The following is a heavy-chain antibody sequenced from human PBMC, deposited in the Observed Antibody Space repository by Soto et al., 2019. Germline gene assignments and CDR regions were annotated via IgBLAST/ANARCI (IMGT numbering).Heavy chain of an antibody. CDR3: ARGLGDVDTQAWNFDL. V-gene: IGHV4-34*01. D-gene: IGHD1-26*01. CDR1: GGSFSDYY. Sequence: QVHLQQWGAGLLKPSETLSLTCAVYGGSFSDYYWSWIRQPPATGLEWIGEINNGGSTNYNPSLKSRVSKSVCTSNKQFSLKLTSVTAAYKSVYYCARGLGDVDTQAWNFDLWGRGTLVTVSS. CDR2: INNGGST. J-gene: IGHJ2*01.